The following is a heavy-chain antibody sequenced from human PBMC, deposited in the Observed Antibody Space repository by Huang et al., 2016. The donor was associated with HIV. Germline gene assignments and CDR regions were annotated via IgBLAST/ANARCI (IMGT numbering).Heavy chain of an antibody. CDR2: ILPYGSEV. Sequence: EVQLVQSGPEMKKPGESLRISCKGSGYTFTSYWIGWVRQLPGKGLEWMGIILPYGSEVRYIPSCQGQVTMSVYTSINIAYLHLKSLKALDTAIYYCARQSVEYSPSDFWGQGTLVTVSS. CDR3: ARQSVEYSPSDF. J-gene: IGHJ4*02. D-gene: IGHD2-21*01. V-gene: IGHV5-51*01. CDR1: GYTFTSYW.